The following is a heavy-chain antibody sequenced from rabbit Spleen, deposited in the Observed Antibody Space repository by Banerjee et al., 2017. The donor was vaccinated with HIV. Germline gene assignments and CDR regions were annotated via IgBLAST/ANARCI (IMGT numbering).Heavy chain of an antibody. CDR2: IYTGSSGTP. CDR1: GFSFSSGYD. Sequence: QSLEESGGDLVKPGASLTLTCTASGFSFSSGYDACWVRQPPGKGLEWIACIYTGSSGTPYYASWAKGRFTISKTSSTTVTLQVTSLTAADTATYFCARDAGTSFSSYGMDLWGPGTLVTVS. V-gene: IGHV1S40*01. D-gene: IGHD8-1*01. J-gene: IGHJ6*01. CDR3: ARDAGTSFSSYGMDL.